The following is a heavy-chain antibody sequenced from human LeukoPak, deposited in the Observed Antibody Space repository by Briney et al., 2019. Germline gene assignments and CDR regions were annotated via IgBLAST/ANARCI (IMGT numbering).Heavy chain of an antibody. D-gene: IGHD2-2*01. CDR3: ARDLWVVPAAIYY. CDR1: GFTFSSYA. CDR2: ISGSGGST. V-gene: IGHV3-23*01. Sequence: GGSLRLSCAASGFTFSSYAMSWVRQAPGKGLEWVSAISGSGGSTYYADSVKGRFTISRDNAKNSVYLQMNSLRAEDTAVYYCARDLWVVPAAIYYWGQGTLVTVSS. J-gene: IGHJ4*02.